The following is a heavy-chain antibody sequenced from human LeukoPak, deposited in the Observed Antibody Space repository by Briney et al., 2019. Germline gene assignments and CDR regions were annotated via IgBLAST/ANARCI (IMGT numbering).Heavy chain of an antibody. Sequence: ASVKVSCKASGYTFSGYYMHWVRQAPGQGLEWMGWINPNTGGTNYAQKFQGRVTMTRDTSISTTYMELSRLRSDDTAVYYCASQPYYFDSSGYQFDYWGQGTLVTVSS. CDR3: ASQPYYFDSSGYQFDY. V-gene: IGHV1-2*02. CDR1: GYTFSGYY. J-gene: IGHJ4*02. D-gene: IGHD3-22*01. CDR2: INPNTGGT.